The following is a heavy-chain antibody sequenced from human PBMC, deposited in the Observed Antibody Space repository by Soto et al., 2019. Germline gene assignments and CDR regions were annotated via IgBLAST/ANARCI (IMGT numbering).Heavy chain of an antibody. CDR2: IVPNVGTV. J-gene: IGHJ4*02. Sequence: QMQLVQSGAEVKKPGSSVKVSCKASGGTLSSFINYPINWVRQAPGQGLEWMGGIVPNVGTVNYAQKFQGRVTMTADKSTGTAYMEVSSLRSEDTARYYCARRDTSGFLRYFDNWGQGTLVTVSS. CDR3: ARRDTSGFLRYFDN. D-gene: IGHD3-3*01. V-gene: IGHV1-69*06. CDR1: GGTLSSFINYP.